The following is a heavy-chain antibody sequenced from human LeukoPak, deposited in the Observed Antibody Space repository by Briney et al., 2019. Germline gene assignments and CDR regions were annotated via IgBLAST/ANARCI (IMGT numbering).Heavy chain of an antibody. V-gene: IGHV4-30-2*01. CDR2: IFKGGGT. CDR3: VRGTGGR. J-gene: IGHJ4*02. D-gene: IGHD1-1*01. CDR1: GGSINSGDFS. Sequence: PSETLSLTCTVSGGSINSGDFSWSWIRQPPGKGLEWIGYIFKGGGTYYNPSLNSRVTMSADVSRNQSSLELTSVTAADTAVYYCVRGTGGRWGQGILVTVSS.